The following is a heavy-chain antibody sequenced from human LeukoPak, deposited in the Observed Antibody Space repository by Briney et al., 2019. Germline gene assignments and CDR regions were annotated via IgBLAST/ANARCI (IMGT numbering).Heavy chain of an antibody. CDR2: LNHSGST. CDR3: ARVGSSPNWFDP. J-gene: IGHJ5*02. V-gene: IGHV4-34*01. D-gene: IGHD6-13*01. CDR1: GGSFSGYY. Sequence: KPSETLSLTCAVYGGSFSGYYWSWIRQPPGKGLEWIGELNHSGSTNYNPSLKSRVTISVDTSKNQFSLKLSSVTAADTAVYYCARVGSSPNWFDPWGQGTLVTVSS.